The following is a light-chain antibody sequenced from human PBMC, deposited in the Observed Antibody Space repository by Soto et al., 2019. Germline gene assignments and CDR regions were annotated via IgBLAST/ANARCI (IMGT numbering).Light chain of an antibody. J-gene: IGKJ1*01. CDR1: QSISTW. Sequence: DIPVTQAASTLSASACDRVTITCRASQSISTWLAWYQQKPGHAPKLLIYGASSLASGVPSRFSGSGSGTEFTLTISSLLPDGFATFYCQQHNGYSERMFGQGTKVDIK. CDR2: GAS. CDR3: QQHNGYSERM. V-gene: IGKV1-5*01.